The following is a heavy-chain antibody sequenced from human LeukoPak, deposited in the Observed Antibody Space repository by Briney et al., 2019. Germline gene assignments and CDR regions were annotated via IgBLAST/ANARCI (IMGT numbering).Heavy chain of an antibody. CDR1: GFTFSSYA. J-gene: IGHJ6*02. Sequence: GGSLRLSCAASGFTFSSYAMSWVRQAPGKGLEWVSAISGSGGSTYYADSVQGRFTISRDNSKNTLYLQMNSLRAEDTAVYYCAKASPGERHYYGMDVWAKGPRSPSP. V-gene: IGHV3-23*01. CDR2: ISGSGGST. CDR3: AKASPGERHYYGMDV. D-gene: IGHD7-27*01.